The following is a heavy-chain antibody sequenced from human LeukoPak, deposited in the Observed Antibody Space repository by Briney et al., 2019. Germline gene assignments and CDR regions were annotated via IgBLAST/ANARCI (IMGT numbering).Heavy chain of an antibody. CDR1: GFTFSSYA. Sequence: GGSLRLSCAASGFTFSSYAMSWVRQAPGKGLEWVSAISGSGGSTYYADYVKGRFTISRDNSKNTLYLQMNSLRAEDTAVYYCAKLTSGSGSSALFDYWGQGTLVTVSS. V-gene: IGHV3-23*01. D-gene: IGHD3-10*01. CDR2: ISGSGGST. J-gene: IGHJ4*02. CDR3: AKLTSGSGSSALFDY.